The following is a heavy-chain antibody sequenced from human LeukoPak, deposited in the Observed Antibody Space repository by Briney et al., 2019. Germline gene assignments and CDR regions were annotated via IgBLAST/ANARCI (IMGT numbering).Heavy chain of an antibody. CDR2: ISGSGGST. V-gene: IGHV3-23*01. CDR1: GFTFSTYA. CDR3: AKAKTMTHDAFDI. Sequence: GGSLRLSCAASGFTFSTYAMTWVRQAPGKGLEWVSTISGSGGSTYYADSVKGRFTISRDNSKNTLYLQMNSLRAEDTAVYYCAKAKTMTHDAFDIWGQGTMVTVSS. D-gene: IGHD3-22*01. J-gene: IGHJ3*02.